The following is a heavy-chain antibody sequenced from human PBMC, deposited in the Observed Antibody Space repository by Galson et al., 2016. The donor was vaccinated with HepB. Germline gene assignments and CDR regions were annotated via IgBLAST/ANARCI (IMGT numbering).Heavy chain of an antibody. D-gene: IGHD1-26*01. Sequence: SLRLSCAASGFTFSDYAMGWVRQGPGKGLEWVSVVRGTGSTTYYADSVKGRFTISREDGENSLYLQMNSLRAGDTAVYHCARGLRAGYYWSFDVWGQGTTVTVSS. V-gene: IGHV3-23*01. CDR1: GFTFSDYA. CDR2: VRGTGSTT. J-gene: IGHJ6*02. CDR3: ARGLRAGYYWSFDV.